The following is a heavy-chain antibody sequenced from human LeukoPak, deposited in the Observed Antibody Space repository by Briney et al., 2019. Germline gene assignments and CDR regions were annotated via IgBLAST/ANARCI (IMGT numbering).Heavy chain of an antibody. D-gene: IGHD6-13*01. V-gene: IGHV4-59*13. Sequence: SETLSLTCTVSGGSISSSYWNWIRQPPGKGLQWIGYIHHSGDTNSNPSLKSRVTISVDTSKNQFSLKLSSVTAADTAVYYCARGGGSSWFPPAFDIWGQGTMVTVSS. CDR1: GGSISSSY. J-gene: IGHJ3*02. CDR3: ARGGGSSWFPPAFDI. CDR2: IHHSGDT.